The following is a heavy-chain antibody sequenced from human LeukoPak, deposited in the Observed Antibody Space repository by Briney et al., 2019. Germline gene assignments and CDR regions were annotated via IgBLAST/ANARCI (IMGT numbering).Heavy chain of an antibody. Sequence: GGSLRLSCAVSGSTFSSYDVKWVRQAPGEGLEWVSFISSSGSTINYADSVNGRFTISRDNAKNSLYLQMNSLRAEDTAVYYCVRGLRYTILGGDYFWGQGTLVTVSS. J-gene: IGHJ4*02. D-gene: IGHD3-3*01. CDR2: ISSSGSTI. CDR3: VRGLRYTILGGDYF. V-gene: IGHV3-48*03. CDR1: GSTFSSYD.